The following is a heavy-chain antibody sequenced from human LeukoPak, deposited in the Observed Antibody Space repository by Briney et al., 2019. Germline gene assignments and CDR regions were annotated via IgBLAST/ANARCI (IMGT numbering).Heavy chain of an antibody. V-gene: IGHV3-48*01. J-gene: IGHJ4*02. Sequence: SGGSLRLSCAASGFTLSSYSMNWVRQAPGKGLEWVSYISSSSSTIYYADSVKGRFTISRDNAKNSLYLQMNSLRGEDTAVYYCAKQRRRDGYGFDFWGQGTLVTVSS. CDR2: ISSSSSTI. CDR1: GFTLSSYS. CDR3: AKQRRRDGYGFDF. D-gene: IGHD5-24*01.